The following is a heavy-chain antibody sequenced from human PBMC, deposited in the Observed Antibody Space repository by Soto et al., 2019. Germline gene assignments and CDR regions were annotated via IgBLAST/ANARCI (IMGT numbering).Heavy chain of an antibody. Sequence: QVQLQESGPGLVKPSETLSLTCSVSGGSIISHYWSWIRQPPGKGLEWIGYINYTGSTDYNPSLKRRLTISVDTSKNQFSLKLSAVTAADTAVYYCARGGWSLDYWGQGTLVTVSS. V-gene: IGHV4-59*11. J-gene: IGHJ4*02. CDR1: GGSIISHY. CDR3: ARGGWSLDY. D-gene: IGHD2-15*01. CDR2: INYTGST.